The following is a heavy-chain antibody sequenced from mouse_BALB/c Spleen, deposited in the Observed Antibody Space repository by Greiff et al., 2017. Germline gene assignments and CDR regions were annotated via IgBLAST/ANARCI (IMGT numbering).Heavy chain of an antibody. CDR2: ISNGGGST. J-gene: IGHJ1*01. CDR1: GFTFSSYT. V-gene: IGHV5-12-2*01. Sequence: EVKLMESGGGLVQPGGSLKLSCAASGFTFSSYTMSWVRQTPEKRLEWVAYISNGGGSTYYPDTVKGRFTISRDNAKNTLYLQMSSLKSEDTAMYYCARRNYDYDYWYFDVWGAGTTVTVSS. D-gene: IGHD2-4*01. CDR3: ARRNYDYDYWYFDV.